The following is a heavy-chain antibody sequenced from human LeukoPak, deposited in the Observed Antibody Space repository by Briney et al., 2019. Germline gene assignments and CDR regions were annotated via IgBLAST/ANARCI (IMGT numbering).Heavy chain of an antibody. CDR1: EDTFNNYW. V-gene: IGHV5-51*01. Sequence: RGESLKISCEASEDTFNNYWIAWVRQVPGKGLEWVGIIFPGDSDTRYSPSLQDHVTISADKSVSNAYLQWGSLKASDSAMYYCVRDRNGRYAFDTWGLETRVTVSS. J-gene: IGHJ3*02. D-gene: IGHD1-14*01. CDR2: IFPGDSDT. CDR3: VRDRNGRYAFDT.